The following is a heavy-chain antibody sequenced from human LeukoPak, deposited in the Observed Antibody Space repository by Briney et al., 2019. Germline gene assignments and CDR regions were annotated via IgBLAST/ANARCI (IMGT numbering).Heavy chain of an antibody. CDR1: GFPFSIYE. CDR2: IGSSGAAI. Sequence: PGGSLRLSCAVSGFPFSIYEMNWVRQAPAKGLEWVSNIGSSGAAIYYAYSVRGRFTISRDNAKNSLYLQMNSLRAEDTAVYYCALLAVASDFDYWGQGALVTVSS. CDR3: ALLAVASDFDY. V-gene: IGHV3-48*03. D-gene: IGHD6-19*01. J-gene: IGHJ4*02.